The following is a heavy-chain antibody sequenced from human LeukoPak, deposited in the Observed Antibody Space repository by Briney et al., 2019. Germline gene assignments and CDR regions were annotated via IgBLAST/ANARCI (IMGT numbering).Heavy chain of an antibody. V-gene: IGHV1-2*02. CDR1: GYTFTGYY. CDR2: INPNSGGT. J-gene: IGHJ4*02. Sequence: GASVKVSCKASGYTFTGYYMHWVRQAPGQGLEWMGWINPNSGGTNYAQKFQGRVTMTGDTSISTAYMELSRLRSDDTAVYYCARVGAGLYDILTGYYDHWGQGTLVTVSS. CDR3: ARVGAGLYDILTGYYDH. D-gene: IGHD3-9*01.